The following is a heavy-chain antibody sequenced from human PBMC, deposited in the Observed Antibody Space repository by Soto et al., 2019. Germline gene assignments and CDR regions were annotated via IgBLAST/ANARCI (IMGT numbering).Heavy chain of an antibody. V-gene: IGHV1-69*13. CDR2: IIPIFGTA. D-gene: IGHD2-8*01. J-gene: IGHJ5*02. CDR1: GGTFSSYA. Sequence: SVKVSCKASGGTFSSYAIIWVRQAPGQGLEWMGGIIPIFGTANYAQKFQGRVTITADESTSTAYMELSSLRSEDTAVYYCARSPLGYCTNGVCFNWFDPWGQGTLVTVS. CDR3: ARSPLGYCTNGVCFNWFDP.